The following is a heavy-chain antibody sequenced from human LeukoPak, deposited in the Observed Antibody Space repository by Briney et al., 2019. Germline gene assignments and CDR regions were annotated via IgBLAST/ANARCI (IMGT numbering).Heavy chain of an antibody. J-gene: IGHJ4*02. CDR1: GGSISSYY. CDR2: IYYSGST. Sequence: SETLSLTCTVSGGSISSYYWSWIRQPPGKGLEWIGYIYYSGSTNYNPSLKSRVTISVDTSKNQFSLKLSSVTAADTAVYYCARAPTGSPFDYWGQGTLVTVSS. CDR3: ARAPTGSPFDY. D-gene: IGHD3-9*01. V-gene: IGHV4-59*01.